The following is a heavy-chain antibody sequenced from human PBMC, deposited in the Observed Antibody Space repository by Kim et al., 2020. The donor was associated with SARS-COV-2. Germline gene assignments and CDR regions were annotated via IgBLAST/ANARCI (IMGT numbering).Heavy chain of an antibody. V-gene: IGHV3-23*01. Sequence: STYYADSVKGRFTISRDNSKNTLYLQMNSLRAEDTAVYYCAKDQGYFDYWGQGTLVTVSS. CDR3: AKDQGYFDY. J-gene: IGHJ4*02. CDR2: ST.